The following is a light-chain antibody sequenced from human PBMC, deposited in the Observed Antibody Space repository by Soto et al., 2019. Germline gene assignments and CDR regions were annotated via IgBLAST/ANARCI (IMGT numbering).Light chain of an antibody. CDR2: GAS. V-gene: IGKV3-15*01. CDR3: QQYNNWPSWT. CDR1: QSVSYY. J-gene: IGKJ1*01. Sequence: EILMTQSPATLSVSPGERVTFSCRASQSVSYYLAWYQQKPGQAPRLLIDGASTRATGIPARFSGSGSGTEFTRTISSLHSEDFAVYYCQQYNNWPSWTFGQGTKVDI.